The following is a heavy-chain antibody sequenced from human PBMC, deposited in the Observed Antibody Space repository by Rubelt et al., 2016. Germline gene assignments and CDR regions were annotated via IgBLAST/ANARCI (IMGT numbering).Heavy chain of an antibody. CDR3: AKGTGPRRGGTDY. D-gene: IGHD3/OR15-3a*01. V-gene: IGHV3-30*04. Sequence: QVQLVESGGGVVQPGRSLRLSCAASGFTFSSYAIHWVRQAPGKGLEWVAVISYDAINRYYADSVKGRFTISRDNSKNTLYLQMNSLRAEDTAVYYCAKGTGPRRGGTDYWGQGTLVTVSS. CDR1: GFTFSSYA. CDR2: ISYDAINR. J-gene: IGHJ4*02.